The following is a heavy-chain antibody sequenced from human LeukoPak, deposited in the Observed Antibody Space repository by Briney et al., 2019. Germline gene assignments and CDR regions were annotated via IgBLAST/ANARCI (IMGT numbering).Heavy chain of an antibody. J-gene: IGHJ4*02. V-gene: IGHV1-69*04. CDR3: ARDRRDGYRSLNFDY. CDR2: IIPILGIA. Sequence: ASVKVSCKASGGTFSSYAISWVRQAPGQGLEWMGRIIPILGIANYAQKFQGRVTTTADKSTSTAYMELSSLRSEDTAVYYCARDRRDGYRSLNFDYWGQGTLVTVSS. CDR1: GGTFSSYA. D-gene: IGHD5-24*01.